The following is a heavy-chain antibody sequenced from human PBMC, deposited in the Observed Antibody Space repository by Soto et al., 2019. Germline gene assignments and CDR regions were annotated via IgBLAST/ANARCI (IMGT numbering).Heavy chain of an antibody. CDR3: ARVRHYYGSGSYYPVRAFDI. D-gene: IGHD3-10*01. V-gene: IGHV4-34*01. Sequence: QVQLQQWGAGLLKPSETLSLTCAVYGGSFSGYYWSWIRQPPGKGLEWIGEINHSGSTNYNPSLKSRVTISLDTSKNQFSLKLSSVTAADTAVYYCARVRHYYGSGSYYPVRAFDIWGQGTMVTVSS. J-gene: IGHJ3*02. CDR1: GGSFSGYY. CDR2: INHSGST.